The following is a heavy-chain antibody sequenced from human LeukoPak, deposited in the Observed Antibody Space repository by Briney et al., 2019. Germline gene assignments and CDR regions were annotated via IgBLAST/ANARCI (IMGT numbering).Heavy chain of an antibody. D-gene: IGHD2-15*01. V-gene: IGHV1-18*01. CDR1: GYNFNAYA. CDR2: ISASSGNT. Sequence: ASVKLSCKASGYNFNAYAISWVRQAPGQGLEWMGWISASSGNTKHAQRLQGRVTLTTDTSTNTAYMELRSLRSDDTAIYYCARGFGVIAATISYLYYSMDVRGKGTTVTVSS. CDR3: ARGFGVIAATISYLYYSMDV. J-gene: IGHJ6*03.